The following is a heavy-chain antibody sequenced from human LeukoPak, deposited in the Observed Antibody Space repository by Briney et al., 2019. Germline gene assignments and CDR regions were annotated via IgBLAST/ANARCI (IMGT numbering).Heavy chain of an antibody. CDR1: GGSISSSSYY. Sequence: SQTLSLTCTVSGGSISSSSYYWGWIRQPPGKGLEWIGSIYDSGTTYYNPSLESRVTISVDTSKNQFSLKLSSVPAADTAVYYCARAVTIFGVVTYYYYYMDVWGKGTTVTVSS. D-gene: IGHD3-3*01. V-gene: IGHV4-39*07. CDR2: IYDSGTT. CDR3: ARAVTIFGVVTYYYYYMDV. J-gene: IGHJ6*03.